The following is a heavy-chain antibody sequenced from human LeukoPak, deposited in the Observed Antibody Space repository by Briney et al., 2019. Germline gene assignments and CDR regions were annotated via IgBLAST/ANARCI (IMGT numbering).Heavy chain of an antibody. Sequence: SETLSLTCTVSAGSISSSSYYWGWIRQPPGKGLEWIGSIYYSGSTYYNPSLKSRATISVDTSKNQFSLKLSSVTAADTAVYYCAGYDGYNGWGLDYWGQGTLVTVSS. CDR2: IYYSGST. J-gene: IGHJ4*02. D-gene: IGHD5-24*01. V-gene: IGHV4-39*07. CDR1: AGSISSSSYY. CDR3: AGYDGYNGWGLDY.